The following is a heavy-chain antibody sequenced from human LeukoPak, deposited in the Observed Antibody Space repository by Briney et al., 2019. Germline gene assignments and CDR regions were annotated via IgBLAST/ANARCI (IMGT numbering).Heavy chain of an antibody. Sequence: SETLSLTCTVSGGSISSGGYYWTWIRQHPGKGLEWIGYIYYSGGTYYNPSLKSRATISVDTSKNQFSLKLSSMTAADTAVYYCASRADYSKLPYFDYWGQGTLVTVSS. D-gene: IGHD4-11*01. CDR1: GGSISSGGYY. J-gene: IGHJ4*02. CDR3: ASRADYSKLPYFDY. V-gene: IGHV4-31*03. CDR2: IYYSGGT.